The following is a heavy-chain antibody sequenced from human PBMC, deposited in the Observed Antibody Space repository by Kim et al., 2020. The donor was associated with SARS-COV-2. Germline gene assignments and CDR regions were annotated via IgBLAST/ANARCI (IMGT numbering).Heavy chain of an antibody. CDR3: ARWGFKKDRWNSGFDP. J-gene: IGHJ5*02. V-gene: IGHV4-39*01. Sequence: SLKSRVTISVDTSKNQFSLKLSSVTAADTAVYYCARWGFKKDRWNSGFDPWGQGTLVTVSS. D-gene: IGHD1-7*01.